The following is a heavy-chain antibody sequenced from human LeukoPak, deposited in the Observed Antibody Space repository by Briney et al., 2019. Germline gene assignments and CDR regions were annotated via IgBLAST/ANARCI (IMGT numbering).Heavy chain of an antibody. V-gene: IGHV4-59*01. D-gene: IGHD5-12*01. Sequence: SETLSLTCTVSAGSISIDYWSWIRQAPGKGLEYIGYTSYSGSTNYNPSLKSRVTFSLDTSKNHFSLKLSSVTAADTAVYYCARNGYSGYDLEFRYYYYMDVWGKGTTVTVSS. J-gene: IGHJ6*03. CDR2: TSYSGST. CDR3: ARNGYSGYDLEFRYYYYMDV. CDR1: AGSISIDY.